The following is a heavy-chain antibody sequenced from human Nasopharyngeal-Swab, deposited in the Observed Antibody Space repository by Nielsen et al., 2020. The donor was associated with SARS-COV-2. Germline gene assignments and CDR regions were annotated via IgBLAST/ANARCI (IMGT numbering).Heavy chain of an antibody. CDR2: ISHTGST. V-gene: IGHV4-34*01. CDR3: ASVYCSGGSCYSMDS. CDR1: GGSLSDYY. D-gene: IGHD2-15*01. Sequence: SETLSLTCAVYGGSLSDYYWSWIRQPPGKGLEWIGEISHTGSTNYNPSLKSRVTISVDTSKNQFSLKLSSVTAADTAVYYCASVYCSGGSCYSMDSWGQGTLVTVSS. J-gene: IGHJ4*02.